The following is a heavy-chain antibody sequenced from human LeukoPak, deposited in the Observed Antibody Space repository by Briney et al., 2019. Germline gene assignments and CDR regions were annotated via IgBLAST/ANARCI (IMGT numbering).Heavy chain of an antibody. CDR1: GYTFTGNY. CDR3: ARDQRGGRISWYSHLDF. V-gene: IGHV1-46*01. D-gene: IGHD6-13*01. CDR2: INTTSANT. J-gene: IGHJ4*02. Sequence: VASVKVSCTASGYTFTGNYMHWVRQAPGQGLEWMGIINTTSANTKYAQKFQGRVTMTRDTSTSTVYMELSSLTSEDTAVYYCARDQRGGRISWYSHLDFWGQGTLVTVSS.